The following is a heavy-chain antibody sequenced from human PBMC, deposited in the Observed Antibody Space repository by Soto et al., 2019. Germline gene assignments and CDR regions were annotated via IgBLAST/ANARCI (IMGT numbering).Heavy chain of an antibody. CDR1: GFTFGGYA. D-gene: IGHD2-15*01. V-gene: IGHV3-23*01. Sequence: GGSLRLSCAASGFTFGGYAMSWVGQAPGKGLEWVSAISGSGGSTYYADSVKGRFTISRDNSKNTLYLQMNSLRAEDTAVYYCAKVKSRGIVVVVAAQIVDYWGQGTLVTVSS. J-gene: IGHJ4*02. CDR2: ISGSGGST. CDR3: AKVKSRGIVVVVAAQIVDY.